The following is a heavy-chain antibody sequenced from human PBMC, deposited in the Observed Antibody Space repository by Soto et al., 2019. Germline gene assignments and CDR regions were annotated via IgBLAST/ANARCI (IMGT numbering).Heavy chain of an antibody. V-gene: IGHV1-46*01. J-gene: IGHJ6*02. Sequence: QVHLVQSGAEVKKPGASGKVSCKASGSIFTSYYMHWGRQAPGQGLAWMGIINPSGGSTRYAQKLQCRVTMSREASTSTVFMEMSSLRYEDTAVYDCARNKYDFWSGYSLYYYGLDVWGQGTTVTVSS. CDR1: GSIFTSYY. CDR2: INPSGGST. CDR3: ARNKYDFWSGYSLYYYGLDV. D-gene: IGHD3-3*01.